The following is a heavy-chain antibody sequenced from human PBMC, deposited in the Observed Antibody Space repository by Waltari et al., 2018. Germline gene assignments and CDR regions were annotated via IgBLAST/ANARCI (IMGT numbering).Heavy chain of an antibody. V-gene: IGHV4-39*01. Sequence: QLQLQESGPRLVRPAETLSRICRVSVVAITSNRHYWAWIRQSPGQGLAWFGTVSYSGTTYISPSLKSRVSVSRDTSKNQVSLILGSVTAADMAVYYCATYIGASVGTAAFDVWGQGTMVTVSS. J-gene: IGHJ3*01. CDR2: VSYSGTT. CDR3: ATYIGASVGTAAFDV. D-gene: IGHD5-12*01. CDR1: VVAITSNRHY.